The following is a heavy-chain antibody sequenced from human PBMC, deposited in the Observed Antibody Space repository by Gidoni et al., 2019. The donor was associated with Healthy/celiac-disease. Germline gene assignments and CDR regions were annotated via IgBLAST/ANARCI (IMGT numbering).Heavy chain of an antibody. D-gene: IGHD4-17*01. CDR3: AKESDDYGDSEEDTVNWFDP. Sequence: EVQLLESGGGLVQPGGSLRLSCAASGFTFSSYAMSWVRQAPGKGLEWVSAISGSGGSTYYADSVKGRFTISRDNSKNTLYLQMNSLRAEDTAVYYCAKESDDYGDSEEDTVNWFDPWGQGTLVTVSS. V-gene: IGHV3-23*01. CDR2: ISGSGGST. CDR1: GFTFSSYA. J-gene: IGHJ5*02.